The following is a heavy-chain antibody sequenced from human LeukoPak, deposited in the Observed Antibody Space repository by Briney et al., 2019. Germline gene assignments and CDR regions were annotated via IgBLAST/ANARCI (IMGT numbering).Heavy chain of an antibody. J-gene: IGHJ6*03. D-gene: IGHD3-10*01. CDR3: ARGILWFVEGNYYMDV. CDR2: INHSGST. Sequence: SETLSLTCAVYGGSFSGYYWSWIRQPPGKGLEWIGEINHSGSTNYNPSLKSRVTISVDTSKNQFSLKLSSVTAADTAVYYCARGILWFVEGNYYMDVWGKGTTATVSS. CDR1: GGSFSGYY. V-gene: IGHV4-34*01.